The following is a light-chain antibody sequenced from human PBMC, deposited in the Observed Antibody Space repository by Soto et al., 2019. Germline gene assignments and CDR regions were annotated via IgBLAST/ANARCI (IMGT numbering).Light chain of an antibody. CDR2: EDI. Sequence: QSALTQPASVSGSRGQSITISCTGTSSDVGYYNLVSWYQQHPGKAPKLMIYEDIKRPSGVSNRLSGCKSGNTASLTISGLQADDEDDYYCCSYAGRTIWVFGGGTTLTVL. J-gene: IGLJ3*02. CDR1: SSDVGYYNL. V-gene: IGLV2-23*01. CDR3: CSYAGRTIWV.